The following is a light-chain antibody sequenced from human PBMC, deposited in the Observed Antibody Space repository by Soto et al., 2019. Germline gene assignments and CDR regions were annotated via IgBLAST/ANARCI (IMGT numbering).Light chain of an antibody. J-gene: IGKJ1*01. CDR2: GAS. CDR3: QKYDSAPWT. CDR1: QGISNY. V-gene: IGKV1-27*01. Sequence: EIQMTQSPSSLSASVGDRVTITFLASQGISNYLAWYQQKPGKVPKLLIYGASTLQSGVPSRLSGSGSGTDFTLIINSLQPEDVATYYCQKYDSAPWTFGQGTKVEI.